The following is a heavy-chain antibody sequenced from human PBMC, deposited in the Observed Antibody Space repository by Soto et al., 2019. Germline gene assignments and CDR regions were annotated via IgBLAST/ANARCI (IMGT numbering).Heavy chain of an antibody. J-gene: IGHJ4*02. CDR2: IYYSGST. CDR1: DGSVSVFSYY. CDR3: ARDWGNYFDY. V-gene: IGHV4-61*01. D-gene: IGHD3-16*01. Sequence: PSETLSSTYTVSDGSVSVFSYYWSWIRHPPGKGLEWIGFIYYSGSTNYNPSLKSRVTMSVDTSKNQFSLKLSSMTPADTAVYYCARDWGNYFDYWGQGTLVTVSS.